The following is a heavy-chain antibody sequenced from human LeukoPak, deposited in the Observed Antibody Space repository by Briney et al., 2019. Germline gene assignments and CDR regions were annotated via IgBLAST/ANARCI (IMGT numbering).Heavy chain of an antibody. CDR1: EFTFSSYS. CDR3: ARNIGTGYCSSTSCLPDY. CDR2: ISSSSNTI. J-gene: IGHJ4*02. D-gene: IGHD2-2*01. Sequence: GGSLRLSCAASEFTFSSYSMNWVRQAPGKGLEWVSYISSSSNTIYYADSVKGRFTISRDNAKNSLYLQMNSLRAEDTAVYYCARNIGTGYCSSTSCLPDYWGQGTLVTVSS. V-gene: IGHV3-48*01.